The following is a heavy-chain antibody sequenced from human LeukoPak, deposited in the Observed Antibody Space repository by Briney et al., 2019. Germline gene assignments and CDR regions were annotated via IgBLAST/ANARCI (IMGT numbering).Heavy chain of an antibody. CDR3: AKVAVAGTFNNWFDP. J-gene: IGHJ5*02. CDR1: GFTFSSYG. Sequence: GGSLRLSCAASGFTFSSYGMHWVRQAPGKGLEWVAVIWYDGRQKYYVESVKGRFTISRDNSKNTLYLQMNSLRAEDTAVYYCAKVAVAGTFNNWFDPWGQGTLVTVSS. D-gene: IGHD6-19*01. CDR2: IWYDGRQK. V-gene: IGHV3-30*02.